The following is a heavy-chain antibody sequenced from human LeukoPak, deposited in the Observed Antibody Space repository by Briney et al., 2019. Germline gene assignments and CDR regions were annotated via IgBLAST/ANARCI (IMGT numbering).Heavy chain of an antibody. CDR1: GYTFTSYA. Sequence: GASVKVSCKASGYTFTSYAMNWVRQAPGQGLEWMGGIIPIFGTANYAQKFQGRVTITADESTSTAYMELSSLRSEDTAVYYCASWPPYCSGGSCYSLVSPWGQGTLVTVSS. J-gene: IGHJ5*02. CDR2: IIPIFGTA. CDR3: ASWPPYCSGGSCYSLVSP. D-gene: IGHD2-15*01. V-gene: IGHV1-69*13.